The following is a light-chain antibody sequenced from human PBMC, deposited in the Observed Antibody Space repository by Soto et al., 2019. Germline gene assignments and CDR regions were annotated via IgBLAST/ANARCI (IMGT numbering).Light chain of an antibody. J-gene: IGKJ1*01. CDR2: EAS. Sequence: DIVPTHSPDSLALPLGERATISCKSSQRVYFRPSNKNYLAWYQQKPGKAPKLLIAEASRLESGVPSRFSGGGSGTEFTLTISRLQPDDVATYYCQHCISFPWTFGQGTKVDIK. V-gene: IGKV4-1*01. CDR1: QRVYFRPSNKNY. CDR3: QHCISFPWT.